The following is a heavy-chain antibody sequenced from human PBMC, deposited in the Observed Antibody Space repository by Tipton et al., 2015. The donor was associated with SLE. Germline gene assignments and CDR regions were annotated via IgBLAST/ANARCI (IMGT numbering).Heavy chain of an antibody. CDR3: ARVYCSGGSCSYFDY. J-gene: IGHJ4*02. Sequence: QSGAEVKKPGASVKVSCKASGYTFTSYGISWVRRAPGQGLEWMGWISAYNGNTNYAQKLQGRVTMTTDTSTSTAYMELRSLRSDDTAVYYCARVYCSGGSCSYFDYWGQGTLVTVSS. CDR2: ISAYNGNT. D-gene: IGHD2-15*01. V-gene: IGHV1-18*01. CDR1: GYTFTSYG.